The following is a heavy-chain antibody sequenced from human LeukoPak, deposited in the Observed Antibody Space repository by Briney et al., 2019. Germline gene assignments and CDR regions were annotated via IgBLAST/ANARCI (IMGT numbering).Heavy chain of an antibody. CDR2: IIPIFGTA. CDR3: AREGLGELTLDY. J-gene: IGHJ4*02. D-gene: IGHD3-16*01. CDR1: GYTFTTYA. Sequence: GASVKVSCKASGYTFTTYAMHWVRQAPGQRLEWMGGIIPIFGTANYAQKLQGRVTMTTDTSTSTAYMELRSLRSDDTAVYYCAREGLGELTLDYWGQGTLVTVSS. V-gene: IGHV1-3*01.